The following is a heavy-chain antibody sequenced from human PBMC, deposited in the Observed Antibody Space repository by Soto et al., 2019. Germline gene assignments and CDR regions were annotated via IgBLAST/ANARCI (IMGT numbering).Heavy chain of an antibody. D-gene: IGHD2-2*02. CDR3: AREYCSSTSCYMVSGY. CDR1: GFTFSSYG. V-gene: IGHV3-33*01. CDR2: IWYDGSNK. J-gene: IGHJ4*02. Sequence: GGSLRLSCAASGFTFSSYGMHWVRQAPGKGLEWVAVIWYDGSNKYYADSVKGRFTISRDNSKNTLYLQMNSLRAEDTAVYYCAREYCSSTSCYMVSGYWGQGTLVTVSS.